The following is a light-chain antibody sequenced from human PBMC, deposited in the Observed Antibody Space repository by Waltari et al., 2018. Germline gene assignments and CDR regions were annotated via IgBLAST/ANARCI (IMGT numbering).Light chain of an antibody. V-gene: IGKV4-1*01. Sequence: DIVMTQSPDSLPVSLGERATINCKSSQSVLYSSNNKNDLAWYHQKPGQPPKLLVYWASTRESGVPDRISGSGSGTDFTLTISSLQAEDVAVYYCQQYYSTPRTFGQGTKVEIK. J-gene: IGKJ1*01. CDR1: QSVLYSSNNKND. CDR2: WAS. CDR3: QQYYSTPRT.